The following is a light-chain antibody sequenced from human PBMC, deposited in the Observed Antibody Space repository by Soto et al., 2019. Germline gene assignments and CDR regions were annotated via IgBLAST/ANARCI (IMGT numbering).Light chain of an antibody. J-gene: IGKJ1*01. Sequence: EIVMTQSPATLSVSPGERATLSCRASQSVSSKIAWYQQKPGQAPRLLIYDASTRATGFPARFSGSGSGTEFTLTITSLQSEDFAVYYCQHYSTWYWTFGQGTKVEI. CDR1: QSVSSK. V-gene: IGKV3-15*01. CDR2: DAS. CDR3: QHYSTWYWT.